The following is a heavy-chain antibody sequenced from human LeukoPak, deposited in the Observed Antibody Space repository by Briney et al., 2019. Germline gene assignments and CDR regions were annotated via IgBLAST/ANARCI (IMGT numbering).Heavy chain of an antibody. D-gene: IGHD6-13*01. Sequence: RTGGPLRLSCAASGFTFSNAWMSWVRQAPGKGLEWVGRIKSKTDGGTTDYAAPVKGRFTISRDDSKDTLYLQMNSLKTEDTAVYYCTTDRKAAAEVDYWGQGTLVTVSS. J-gene: IGHJ4*02. CDR2: IKSKTDGGTT. CDR1: GFTFSNAW. CDR3: TTDRKAAAEVDY. V-gene: IGHV3-15*01.